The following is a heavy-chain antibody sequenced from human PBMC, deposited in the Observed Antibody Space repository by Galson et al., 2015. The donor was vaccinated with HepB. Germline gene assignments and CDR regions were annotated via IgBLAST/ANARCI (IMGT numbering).Heavy chain of an antibody. Sequence: SVKVSCKASGGTFSSYAISWVRQAPGQGLEWMGRIIPILGIANYAQKFQGRVTITADKSTSTAYMELSSLRSEDTAVYYCAREEFFSSIVVVPGWFDPWGQGTLVTVSS. CDR1: GGTFSSYA. CDR2: IIPILGIA. CDR3: AREEFFSSIVVVPGWFDP. D-gene: IGHD2-15*01. V-gene: IGHV1-69*04. J-gene: IGHJ5*02.